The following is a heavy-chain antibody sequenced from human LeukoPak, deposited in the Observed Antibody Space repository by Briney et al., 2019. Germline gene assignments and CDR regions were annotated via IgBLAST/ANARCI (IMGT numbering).Heavy chain of an antibody. CDR2: IRYDGSNK. CDR3: AKDRDWGLRYFDY. CDR1: GFTFSNHG. J-gene: IGHJ4*02. Sequence: PGGSLRLSCAASGFTFSNHGMHWVRQAPGKGLEWVAFIRYDGSNKYYADSVKGRFTISRDNSKNTLYLQMNSLRAEDTAVYYCAKDRDWGLRYFDYWGQGTLVTVSS. V-gene: IGHV3-30*02. D-gene: IGHD7-27*01.